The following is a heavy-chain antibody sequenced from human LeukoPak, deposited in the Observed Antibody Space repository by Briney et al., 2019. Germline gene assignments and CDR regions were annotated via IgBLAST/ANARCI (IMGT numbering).Heavy chain of an antibody. V-gene: IGHV4-34*01. Sequence: SETLSLTCAVYGGSFSGYYWSWIRQPPGKGLEWIGDINHSGSTNYNPSLKSRVTISVDTSKNQFSLKLSSVTAADTAVYYCARDIDCSSTSCYHRWFDPWGQGTLVTVSS. CDR1: GGSFSGYY. J-gene: IGHJ5*02. CDR2: INHSGST. CDR3: ARDIDCSSTSCYHRWFDP. D-gene: IGHD2-2*01.